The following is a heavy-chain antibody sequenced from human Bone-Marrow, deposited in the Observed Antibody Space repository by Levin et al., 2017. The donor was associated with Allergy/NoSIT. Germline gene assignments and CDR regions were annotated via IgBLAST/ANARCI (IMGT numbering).Heavy chain of an antibody. CDR2: IWYDGSNK. V-gene: IGHV3-33*01. Sequence: GGSLRLSCAASGFTFSSYGMHWVRQAPGKGLDWVAVIWYDGSNKYYADSVMGRFTISRDNSKNTLYLQMNSLRAEDTAVYYCAREEYGISLNGMDVWGQGTTVTVSS. J-gene: IGHJ6*02. D-gene: IGHD6-6*01. CDR1: GFTFSSYG. CDR3: AREEYGISLNGMDV.